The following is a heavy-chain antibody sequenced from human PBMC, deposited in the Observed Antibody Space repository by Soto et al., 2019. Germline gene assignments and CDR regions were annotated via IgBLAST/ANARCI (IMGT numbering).Heavy chain of an antibody. V-gene: IGHV1-18*01. CDR3: ARIAYCGGDCYSEGGDY. CDR2: ISAYNGNT. J-gene: IGHJ4*02. D-gene: IGHD2-21*02. Sequence: QVQLVQSGAEVKKPGASVKVSCKASGYTFTSYGISWVRQAPGQGLEWMGWISAYNGNTNYAQKLQGRVTMTTDTATSTAYMELRSLSSDDTAVYYCARIAYCGGDCYSEGGDYWGQGTLVTVSS. CDR1: GYTFTSYG.